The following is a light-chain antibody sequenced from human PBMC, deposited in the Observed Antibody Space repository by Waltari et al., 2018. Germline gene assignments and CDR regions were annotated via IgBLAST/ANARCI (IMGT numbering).Light chain of an antibody. V-gene: IGLV3-19*01. Sequence: SSELTQDPAVSVALGQTVRITCQGDSLRTFYASWYQQKPGQAPVLVLYIKEPRPSGSPDRFSGPSSGNTASLTITGAQAEDEADYYCSCRDSSGNVLFGGGTKLTVL. CDR2: IKE. J-gene: IGLJ2*01. CDR3: SCRDSSGNVL. CDR1: SLRTFY.